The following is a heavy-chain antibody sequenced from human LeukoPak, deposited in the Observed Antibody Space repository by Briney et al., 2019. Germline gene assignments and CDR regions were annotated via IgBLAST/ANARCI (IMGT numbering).Heavy chain of an antibody. V-gene: IGHV3-7*01. CDR1: GFTFSSYR. CDR2: IKKDGSEK. D-gene: IGHD5-18*01. J-gene: IGHJ4*02. CDR3: ARHLSGVTGYTYGRGIDY. Sequence: GGSLRLSCAASGFTFSSYRMSWVRQAPGKGLEWVANIKKDGSEKYYVDSVKGRFTISRDNAKKSLYLQMNSLRAEDTAVYYCARHLSGVTGYTYGRGIDYWGQGTLVTVSS.